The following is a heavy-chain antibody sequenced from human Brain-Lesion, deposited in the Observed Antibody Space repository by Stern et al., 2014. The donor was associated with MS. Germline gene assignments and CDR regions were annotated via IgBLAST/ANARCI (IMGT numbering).Heavy chain of an antibody. Sequence: VQLVQWGPGLVKPSQTLSLTCTVSGGSISSGSDYWSWIRQPVGKGLEWIGRIHPSGSAFYTPSLKSRVTLSTDTSMNQFSLELNSATAADTAIYYCASGYRIFDYWGQGILVTVSS. V-gene: IGHV4-61*02. CDR2: IHPSGSA. CDR3: ASGYRIFDY. J-gene: IGHJ4*02. D-gene: IGHD5-18*01. CDR1: GGSISSGSDY.